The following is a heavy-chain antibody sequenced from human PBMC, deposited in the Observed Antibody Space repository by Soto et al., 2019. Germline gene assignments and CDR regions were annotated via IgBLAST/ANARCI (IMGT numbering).Heavy chain of an antibody. V-gene: IGHV1-18*04. CDR3: ARGYCGSTSCDHWFDP. CDR2: ISAYNGNT. D-gene: IGHD2-2*01. J-gene: IGHJ5*02. Sequence: ASVKVSCKTSGYTFTTFGISWVRQAPGQGLEWMGWISAYNGNTNYAQKFQGRVTMTTDTSTNTAYMELRSLRSDDTAVYYCARGYCGSTSCDHWFDPWGQGTLVTVSS. CDR1: GYTFTTFG.